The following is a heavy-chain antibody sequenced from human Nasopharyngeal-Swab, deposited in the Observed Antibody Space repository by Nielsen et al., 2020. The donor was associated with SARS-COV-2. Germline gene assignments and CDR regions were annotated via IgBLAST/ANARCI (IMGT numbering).Heavy chain of an antibody. CDR3: ARAPYDSSGYYYLPFDY. D-gene: IGHD3-22*01. V-gene: IGHV1-69*13. CDR1: GGTFSSYA. Sequence: SVKVSCKASGGTFSSYAISWVRQAPGQGLEWMGEIIPIFGTANYAQKFQGRVTITADESTSTAYMELSSLRSEDTAVYYCARAPYDSSGYYYLPFDYWGQGTLVTVSS. J-gene: IGHJ4*02. CDR2: IIPIFGTA.